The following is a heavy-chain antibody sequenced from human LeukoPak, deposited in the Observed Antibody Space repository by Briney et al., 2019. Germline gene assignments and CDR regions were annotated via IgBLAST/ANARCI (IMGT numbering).Heavy chain of an antibody. Sequence: ASETLSLTCAANAGSFSGYYWSWIRQPPRKGLESIRQINHSGSTTYNPSLKSRATIPLDTYKNQFSLKLSSVTAADTAVYYCARSDSTSPHTPIRQWGHYSYGMDVWGQGTTVTVSS. D-gene: IGHD6-13*01. CDR3: ARSDSTSPHTPIRQWGHYSYGMDV. CDR2: INHSGST. V-gene: IGHV4-34*01. J-gene: IGHJ6*02. CDR1: AGSFSGYY.